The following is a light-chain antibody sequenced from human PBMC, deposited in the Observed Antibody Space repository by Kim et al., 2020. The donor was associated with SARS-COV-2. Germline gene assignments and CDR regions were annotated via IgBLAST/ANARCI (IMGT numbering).Light chain of an antibody. V-gene: IGLV3-1*01. CDR2: QDN. CDR1: KLGDKY. Sequence: SYELTQPPSVSVSPGQTASITCSGDKLGDKYACWYQQKPGQSPVLVIYQDNKRPSGIPERFSGSNSGNTATLTLSGTQAMGVADYYCQVWDSRTVVFGGG. CDR3: QVWDSRTVV. J-gene: IGLJ3*02.